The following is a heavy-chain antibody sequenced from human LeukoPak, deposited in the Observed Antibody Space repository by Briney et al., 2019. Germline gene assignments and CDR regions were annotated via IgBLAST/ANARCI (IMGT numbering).Heavy chain of an antibody. J-gene: IGHJ5*02. CDR2: IYPGDSDT. CDR1: GYSFTTYW. V-gene: IGHV5-51*01. Sequence: GESLKISCKGSGYSFTTYWIGWGRQMPGKGLEWMGIIYPGDSDTSYSPSFQGKFTISDDKSSNTAYLQWSSLKASDTAMYYCARHGEMATIAFDPWGQGTLVTVSS. CDR3: ARHGEMATIAFDP. D-gene: IGHD5-24*01.